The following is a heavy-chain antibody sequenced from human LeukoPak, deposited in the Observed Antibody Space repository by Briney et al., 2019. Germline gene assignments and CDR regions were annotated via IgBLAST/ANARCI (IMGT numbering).Heavy chain of an antibody. V-gene: IGHV1-24*01. CDR3: ATDSVTTVTTGALDI. CDR1: GYTLTELS. Sequence: GASVKVSCKVSGYTLTELSMHWVRQAPGKGLEWMGGFDPEDGETIYAQKFQGRVTMTEDTSTDTAYMELSSLRSEDTAVYYCATDSVTTVTTGALDIWGQGTMVTVSS. D-gene: IGHD4-17*01. CDR2: FDPEDGET. J-gene: IGHJ3*02.